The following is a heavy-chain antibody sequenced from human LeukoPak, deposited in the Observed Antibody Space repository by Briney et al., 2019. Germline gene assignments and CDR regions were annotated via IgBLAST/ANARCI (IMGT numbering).Heavy chain of an antibody. J-gene: IGHJ4*02. D-gene: IGHD3-22*01. CDR2: ISSDASIT. CDR3: ASGEYDRSGYDCDY. CDR1: GFTFNSYS. Sequence: GGSLRLSCAASGFTFNSYSMHWVRQAPGKGLEWVAVISSDASITYYADSVKGRFTISRDNAKNSLYLQMNSLRAEDTAVYYCASGEYDRSGYDCDYWGQGTLVTVSS. V-gene: IGHV3-30*04.